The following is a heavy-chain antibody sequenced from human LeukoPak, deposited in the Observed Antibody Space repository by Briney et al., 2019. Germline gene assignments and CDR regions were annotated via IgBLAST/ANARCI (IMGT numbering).Heavy chain of an antibody. CDR2: IDWDDDK. J-gene: IGHJ4*02. D-gene: IGHD2-15*01. CDR1: GFSLSTSGMC. Sequence: SGPALVKPTQTLTLTCTFSGFSLSTSGMCVSWIRQPPGKALEWLARIDWDDDKYYSTSLKTRLTISKDTSKNQVVLTMTNMDPVDTATYYCARIPDGGYCSGGSCSRDYFDYWGQGTLVTVSS. CDR3: ARIPDGGYCSGGSCSRDYFDY. V-gene: IGHV2-70*11.